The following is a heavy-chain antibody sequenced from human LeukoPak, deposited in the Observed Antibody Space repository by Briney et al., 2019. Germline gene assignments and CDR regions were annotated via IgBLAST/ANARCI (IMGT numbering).Heavy chain of an antibody. CDR2: ISISGSTI. Sequence: GALRLSRVPSRFTFSSYAMSWVPQAPGKGVERVSYISISGSTIYYADSVKGRFTISRDNAKNSLYLQMNSLRAEDTAVYYCARDLSYSSGWYSRPSDYWGQGTLVTVSS. CDR1: RFTFSSYA. J-gene: IGHJ4*02. D-gene: IGHD6-19*01. V-gene: IGHV3-48*04. CDR3: ARDLSYSSGWYSRPSDY.